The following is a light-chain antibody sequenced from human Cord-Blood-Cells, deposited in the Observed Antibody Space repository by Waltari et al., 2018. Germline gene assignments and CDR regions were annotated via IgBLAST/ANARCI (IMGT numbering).Light chain of an antibody. Sequence: IVLPQSPGTLSLSPGERATLSCRASQSVSSSYLAWYQQKPGQAPRLLIYGASSRATGIPDRFSGSGSGTDFTLTISRLEPEDFAVYYCQQYGSSPPWTFGQGTKVEIK. J-gene: IGKJ1*01. V-gene: IGKV3-20*01. CDR3: QQYGSSPPWT. CDR1: QSVSSSY. CDR2: GAS.